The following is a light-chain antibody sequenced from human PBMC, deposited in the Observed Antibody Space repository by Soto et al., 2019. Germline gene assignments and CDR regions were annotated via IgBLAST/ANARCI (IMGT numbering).Light chain of an antibody. J-gene: IGKJ1*01. CDR2: KVS. CDR1: QSLVYSDGNTY. V-gene: IGKV2-30*01. Sequence: DVVMTQSPLSLPVTLGQPASISCRSSQSLVYSDGNTYLNWFQQRPGQSPRRLIYKVSNRDSGVPDRLSGSGPGTDFTLKISRVEADDVGVYYCMQGVHWPRTFGQGTKV. CDR3: MQGVHWPRT.